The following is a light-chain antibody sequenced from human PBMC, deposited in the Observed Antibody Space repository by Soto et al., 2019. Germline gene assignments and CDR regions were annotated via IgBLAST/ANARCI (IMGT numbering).Light chain of an antibody. Sequence: EIVLTQSPGTLSLSPGERATLSCRASQSVGSKLAWYRQTPGQAPRLLIYGASTRATDTPARFSGSGAKTDFTLTISRVEPEDFALYYCQQYGSSFATFGQGTQVE. V-gene: IGKV3-20*01. CDR1: QSVGSK. CDR2: GAS. J-gene: IGKJ1*01. CDR3: QQYGSSFAT.